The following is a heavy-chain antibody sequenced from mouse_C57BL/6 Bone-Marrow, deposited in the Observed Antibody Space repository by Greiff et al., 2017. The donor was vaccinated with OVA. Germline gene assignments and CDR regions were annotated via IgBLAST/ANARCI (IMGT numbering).Heavy chain of an antibody. CDR2: IYPRSGNT. D-gene: IGHD3-2*02. CDR3: ARKGQLRLLAY. Sequence: VQLQESGAELARPGASVKLSCKASGYTFTSYGISWVKQRTGQGLEWIGEIYPRSGNTYYNEKFKGKATLTADKSSSTAYMELRSLTSEDSAVYFCARKGQLRLLAYWGQGTLVTVSA. V-gene: IGHV1-81*01. CDR1: GYTFTSYG. J-gene: IGHJ3*01.